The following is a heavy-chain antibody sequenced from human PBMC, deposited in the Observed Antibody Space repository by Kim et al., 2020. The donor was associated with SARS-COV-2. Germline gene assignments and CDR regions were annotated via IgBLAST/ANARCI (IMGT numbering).Heavy chain of an antibody. CDR3: ARDMWNSGYSLDY. D-gene: IGHD3-22*01. V-gene: IGHV4-4*07. J-gene: IGHJ4*02. Sequence: YNPSLKSRVTMSVDTSKNQFSLKLSSVTAADTAVYYCARDMWNSGYSLDYWGQGTLVTVSS.